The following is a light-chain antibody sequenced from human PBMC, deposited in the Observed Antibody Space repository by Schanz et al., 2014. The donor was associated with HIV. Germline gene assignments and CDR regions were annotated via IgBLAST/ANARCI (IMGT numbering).Light chain of an antibody. CDR3: QQYDSSPIT. Sequence: EIVLTQSPGTLSLSPGERATLSCRASQSVSSSYLAWYQQKPGQAPRLLIYGASSRATGTPDRVSGSGSGTDFALTISRLEPEDFALYYCQQYDSSPITFGQGTRLEIK. CDR1: QSVSSSY. CDR2: GAS. V-gene: IGKV3-20*01. J-gene: IGKJ5*01.